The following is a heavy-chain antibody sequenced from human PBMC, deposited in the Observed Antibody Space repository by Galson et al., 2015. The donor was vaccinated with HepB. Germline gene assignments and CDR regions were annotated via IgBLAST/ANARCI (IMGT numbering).Heavy chain of an antibody. Sequence: SLRLSCAASGFTFSGSAMHWVRQASGKGLEWVGRIRSKANSYATAYAASVKGRFTISRDDSKNTAYLQMNSLKTEDTAVYYCTRLIVGATTGFDYWGQGTLVTVSS. CDR3: TRLIVGATTGFDY. V-gene: IGHV3-73*01. D-gene: IGHD1-26*01. CDR2: IRSKANSYAT. J-gene: IGHJ4*02. CDR1: GFTFSGSA.